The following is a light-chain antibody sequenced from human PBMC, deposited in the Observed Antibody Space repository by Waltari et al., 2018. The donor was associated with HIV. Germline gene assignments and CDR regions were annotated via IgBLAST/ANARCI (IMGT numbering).Light chain of an antibody. V-gene: IGKV3-15*01. CDR1: QTVSTN. CDR3: QHYNNWPYS. Sequence: EIVMTQSPATLSVFPGERATLSCRASQTVSTNLAWYQQKPGQTPRLLIYGASTRATGIPAKFSGSGSGTEFTLTISSLQSEDVAVYYCQHYNNWPYSFGQGTKLEI. J-gene: IGKJ2*03. CDR2: GAS.